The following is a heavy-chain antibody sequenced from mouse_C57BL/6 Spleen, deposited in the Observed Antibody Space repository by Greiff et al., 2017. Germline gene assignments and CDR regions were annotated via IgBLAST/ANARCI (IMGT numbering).Heavy chain of an antibody. V-gene: IGHV5-4*03. D-gene: IGHD2-1*01. CDR2: ISDGGSYT. Sequence: EVKVVESGGGLVKPGGSLKLSCAASGFTFSSSVLSWVRQTPEKRLEWVATISDGGSYTYYPDNVKGRFTISRDNAKNNLYLQLSNLKSEDTAMYNLARARNGNYVFFLDYWGQGTTLTVSS. CDR3: ARARNGNYVFFLDY. CDR1: GFTFSSSV. J-gene: IGHJ2*01.